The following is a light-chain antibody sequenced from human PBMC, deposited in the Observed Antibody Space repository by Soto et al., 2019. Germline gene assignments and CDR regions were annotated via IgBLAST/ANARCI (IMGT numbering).Light chain of an antibody. CDR2: GAS. J-gene: IGKJ1*01. CDR3: QQYGSAPWT. Sequence: EIVLTQSPGTLSLSPGERATLSCRASQSVSSGYLAWYQQKPGQAPRLLIYGASSRATGIPDRFSGSGSGTDFTLIIRRLEPEDFAVYYCQQYGSAPWTFGKGTKVAIK. CDR1: QSVSSGY. V-gene: IGKV3-20*01.